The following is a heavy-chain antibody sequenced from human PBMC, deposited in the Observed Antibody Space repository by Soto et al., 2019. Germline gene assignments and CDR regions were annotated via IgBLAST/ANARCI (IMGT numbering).Heavy chain of an antibody. Sequence: SGPTLVNPTQTLTLTCTFSGFSLSTSGMCVSWIRQPPGKALEWLARIDWDDDKYYSTSLKTRLSISKDTSKNQVVLTMTNMDPVDTATYYCARAERRGYYYYYGMDVWGQGTTVTVSS. CDR2: IDWDDDK. CDR3: ARAERRGYYYYYGMDV. J-gene: IGHJ6*02. CDR1: GFSLSTSGMC. D-gene: IGHD6-25*01. V-gene: IGHV2-70*11.